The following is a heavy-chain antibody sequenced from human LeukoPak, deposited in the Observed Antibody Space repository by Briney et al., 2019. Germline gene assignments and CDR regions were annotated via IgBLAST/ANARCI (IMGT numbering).Heavy chain of an antibody. D-gene: IGHD1-1*01. J-gene: IGHJ4*02. CDR3: GRVTEWNDFDY. CDR1: GFTFSNAW. V-gene: IGHV4-59*01. CDR2: IYYTGST. Sequence: GSLRLSCAASGFTFSNAWMSWVRQAPGKGLEWIGYIYYTGSTNYNPSLKSRVTISVDLSKNQFSLNLNSVTAADTAVYYCGRVTEWNDFDYWGLGTLVTVSS.